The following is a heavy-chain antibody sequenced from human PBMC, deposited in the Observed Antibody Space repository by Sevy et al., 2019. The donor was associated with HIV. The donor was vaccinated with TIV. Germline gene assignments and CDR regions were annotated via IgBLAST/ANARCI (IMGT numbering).Heavy chain of an antibody. J-gene: IGHJ4*02. D-gene: IGHD6-13*01. Sequence: SETLSLTCTVSGISISNYYWTWIRQPPGKGLEWIGYIYYTGSSDSNPYLKSRVTTSVDTSKNQFSLKLSSVTAADTAIYYCARGGPNQQQLDYFDSWGQGILVTVSS. CDR2: IYYTGSS. CDR1: GISISNYY. V-gene: IGHV4-59*01. CDR3: ARGGPNQQQLDYFDS.